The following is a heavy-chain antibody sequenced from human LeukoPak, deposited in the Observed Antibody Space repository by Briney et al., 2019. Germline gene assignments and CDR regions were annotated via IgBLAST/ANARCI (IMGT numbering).Heavy chain of an antibody. CDR1: GFTFSSYA. CDR2: ISYDGSNK. V-gene: IGHV3-30*18. D-gene: IGHD1-1*01. Sequence: GGSLRLSCAASGFTFSSYAMSWVRQAPGKGLEWVAVISYDGSNKYYADSVKGRFTISRDNSKNTLYLQMNSLRAEDTAVYYCANWQVQFGYWGQGTLVTVSS. J-gene: IGHJ4*02. CDR3: ANWQVQFGY.